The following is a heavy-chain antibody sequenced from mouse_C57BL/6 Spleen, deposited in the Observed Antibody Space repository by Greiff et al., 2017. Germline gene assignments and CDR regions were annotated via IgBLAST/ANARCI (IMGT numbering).Heavy chain of an antibody. D-gene: IGHD4-1*01. CDR2: IWGVGST. Sequence: VKLMESGPGLVAPSQSLSITCTVSGFSLTSYGVDWVRQSPGKGLEWLGVIWGVGSTNYNSALKSRLSISKDNSKSQVFLKMNSLQTDDTAMYYCARELTGTAMDYWGQGTSVTVSS. J-gene: IGHJ4*01. CDR1: GFSLTSYG. V-gene: IGHV2-6*01. CDR3: ARELTGTAMDY.